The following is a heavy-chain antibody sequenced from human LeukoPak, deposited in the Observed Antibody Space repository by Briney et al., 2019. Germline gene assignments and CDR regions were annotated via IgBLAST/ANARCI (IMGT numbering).Heavy chain of an antibody. Sequence: GGSLRLSCAASGSTFSSYGMRWVRQAPGKGLEWVAVISYDGSNKYYADSVKGRFTISRDNSKNTLYLQMNSLRAEDTAVYYCAKDMVCAAVAGTVDYWGQGTLVTVSS. J-gene: IGHJ4*02. CDR1: GSTFSSYG. D-gene: IGHD6-19*01. CDR2: ISYDGSNK. CDR3: AKDMVCAAVAGTVDY. V-gene: IGHV3-30*18.